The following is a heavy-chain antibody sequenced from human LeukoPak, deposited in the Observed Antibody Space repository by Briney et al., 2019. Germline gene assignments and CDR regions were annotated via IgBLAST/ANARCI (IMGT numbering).Heavy chain of an antibody. CDR1: GFTFRNYF. D-gene: IGHD6-13*01. V-gene: IGHV3-74*01. J-gene: IGHJ3*02. CDR3: AREGGSSWYRAYDI. Sequence: GGSLRLPCAASGFTFRNYFMHWVRQVPGKGLLWVSRISDDGSSTTYADSVKGRFTTSRYNARNTLYLQMNSLRAEESGVYYCAREGGSSWYRAYDIWGQGTVVTVSS. CDR2: ISDDGSST.